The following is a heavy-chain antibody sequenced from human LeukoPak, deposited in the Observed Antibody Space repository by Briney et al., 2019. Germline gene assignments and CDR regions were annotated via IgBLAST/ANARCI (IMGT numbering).Heavy chain of an antibody. J-gene: IGHJ6*02. CDR1: GYTFTGYY. V-gene: IGHV1-2*02. Sequence: ASVKVSCKASGYTFTGYYMHWVRQAPGQGLEWVGWINPNSGGTNYAQKFQGRVTMTRDTSISTAYMELSRLRSDDTAVYYCARGDLGYCSSTSCPTALYGMDVWGQGTTVTVSS. CDR3: ARGDLGYCSSTSCPTALYGMDV. CDR2: INPNSGGT. D-gene: IGHD2-2*01.